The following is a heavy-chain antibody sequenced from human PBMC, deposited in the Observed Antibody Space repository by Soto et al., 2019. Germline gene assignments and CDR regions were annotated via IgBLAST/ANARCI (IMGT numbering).Heavy chain of an antibody. CDR3: AKAFYDIGVVPAARFRNWFDP. J-gene: IGHJ5*02. V-gene: IGHV3-30*18. D-gene: IGHD2-2*01. CDR2: ISYDGSNK. Sequence: GGALRLSCAASGFTFSSYGIHWVRQAPGKGLERVAVISYDGSNKYYADSVKGRFTISRDNSKNTLYLQMNSLRAEDTAVYYCAKAFYDIGVVPAARFRNWFDPWGQGTLVTVSS. CDR1: GFTFSSYG.